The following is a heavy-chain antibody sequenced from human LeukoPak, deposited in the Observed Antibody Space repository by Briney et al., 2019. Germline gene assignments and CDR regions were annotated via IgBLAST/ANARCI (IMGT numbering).Heavy chain of an antibody. J-gene: IGHJ2*01. Sequence: ASVKVSCKASGYTFSTYPMNWVRQAPGQGLEWMGGIIPIFGTANYAQKFQGRVTITADESTSTAYMELSSLRSEDTAVYYCATAAVVITYWYFDLWGRGTLVTVSS. CDR3: ATAAVVITYWYFDL. D-gene: IGHD3-22*01. CDR2: IIPIFGTA. CDR1: GYTFSTYP. V-gene: IGHV1-69*13.